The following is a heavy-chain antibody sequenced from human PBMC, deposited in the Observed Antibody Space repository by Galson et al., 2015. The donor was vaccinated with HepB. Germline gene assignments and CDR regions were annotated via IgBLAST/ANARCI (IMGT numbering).Heavy chain of an antibody. CDR3: ARGNYNSGESY. Sequence: SVKVSCKASGYTFSTYSITWVRQAPGQGLEWMGWISAYNRITNYAQYLQGRVTMTTDTSTSTAYMELRRLRFDDTAVYYCARGNYNSGESYWGQGTLVTVSS. CDR2: ISAYNRIT. D-gene: IGHD3-10*01. V-gene: IGHV1-18*01. J-gene: IGHJ4*02. CDR1: GYTFSTYS.